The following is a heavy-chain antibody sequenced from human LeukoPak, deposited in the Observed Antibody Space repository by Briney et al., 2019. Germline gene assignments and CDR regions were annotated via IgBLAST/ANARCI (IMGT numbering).Heavy chain of an antibody. CDR2: ISAYNGNT. CDR3: ARDLFIAAAGTVYYYYGMDV. Sequence: ASVKVSCKASGYTFTSYGISWVRQAPGQGLEWMGWISAYNGNTNYAQKLQGRVTMTTDTSTSTAYMELRSLRSDDTAVYYCARDLFIAAAGTVYYYYGMDVWGQGTTVTVSS. J-gene: IGHJ6*02. V-gene: IGHV1-18*01. CDR1: GYTFTSYG. D-gene: IGHD6-13*01.